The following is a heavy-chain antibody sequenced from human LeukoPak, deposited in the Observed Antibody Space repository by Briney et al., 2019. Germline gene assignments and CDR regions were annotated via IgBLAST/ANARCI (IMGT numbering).Heavy chain of an antibody. CDR1: GFSLSDYW. Sequence: GGSLRLSCVFSGFSLSDYWMQWVRQVPGKGLVWVSRISPEGSGTTYGDSVKGRFTISRDSAKNTLYLQMNSLRAEDAAVYYCTRVLGGRSGLMDVWGRGTTVTVSS. CDR3: TRVLGGRSGLMDV. J-gene: IGHJ6*01. CDR2: ISPEGSGT. V-gene: IGHV3-74*01. D-gene: IGHD3-16*01.